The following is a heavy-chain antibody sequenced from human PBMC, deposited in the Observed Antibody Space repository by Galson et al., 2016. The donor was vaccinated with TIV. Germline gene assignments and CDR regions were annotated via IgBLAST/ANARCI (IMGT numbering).Heavy chain of an antibody. CDR3: ARSGDYGDY. CDR2: MNPNSGNT. Sequence: SVKVSCKASGDIFINYPISWVRQATGQGLEWMGWMNPNSGNTGYAQKFRGRVTMTRNTSVRTAYMELSSLRSEDTAVYYCARSGDYGDYWGQGTLVTVSS. V-gene: IGHV1-8*02. J-gene: IGHJ4*02. CDR1: GDIFINYP. D-gene: IGHD4-17*01.